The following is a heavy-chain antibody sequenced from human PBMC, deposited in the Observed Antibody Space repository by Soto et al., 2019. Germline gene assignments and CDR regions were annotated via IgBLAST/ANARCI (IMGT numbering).Heavy chain of an antibody. Sequence: QITLKESGPPLVRPAQTLTLTCAFSGFSLTTTRMGVAWIRQPPGKALEWLALIYWDVDKRYSPSLKNRLTVSKDTSRNRVVLTINNISPDDTATSFCANAGDVDLLSFARWGPGTLVTVSS. V-gene: IGHV2-5*02. CDR2: IYWDVDK. CDR1: GFSLTTTRMG. D-gene: IGHD3-16*01. J-gene: IGHJ4*02. CDR3: ANAGDVDLLSFAR.